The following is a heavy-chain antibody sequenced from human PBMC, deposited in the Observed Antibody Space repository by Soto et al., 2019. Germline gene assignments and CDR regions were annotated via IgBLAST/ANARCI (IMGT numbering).Heavy chain of an antibody. CDR1: GFTFSSYA. D-gene: IGHD6-6*01. Sequence: GGSLRLSCAASGFTFSSYAMSWVRQAPGKGLEWVSAISGSGGSTYYADSVKDRFTISRDNSKNTLYLQMNSLRAEDTAVYYCAKGLEAARDAFDIWGQGTMVTVSS. J-gene: IGHJ3*02. V-gene: IGHV3-23*01. CDR2: ISGSGGST. CDR3: AKGLEAARDAFDI.